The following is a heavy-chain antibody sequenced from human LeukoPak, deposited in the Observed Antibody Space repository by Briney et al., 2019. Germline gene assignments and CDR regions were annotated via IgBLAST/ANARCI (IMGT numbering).Heavy chain of an antibody. CDR3: ARANPDDFWSGYYLYFDY. CDR1: GGSISSYY. D-gene: IGHD3-3*01. CDR2: IYYSGST. V-gene: IGHV4-59*01. Sequence: PSETLSLTCTVSGGSISSYYWSWIRQPPGKGLEWIGYIYYSGSTNYNPSLKSRVTISVDTSKNQFSLKLSSVTAADTAVYYCARANPDDFWSGYYLYFDYWGQGTLVTVSS. J-gene: IGHJ4*02.